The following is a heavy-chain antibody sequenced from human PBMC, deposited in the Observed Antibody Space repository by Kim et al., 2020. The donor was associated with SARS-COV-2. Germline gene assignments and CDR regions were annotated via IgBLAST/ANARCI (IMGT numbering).Heavy chain of an antibody. V-gene: IGHV5-51*01. D-gene: IGHD2-21*01. Sequence: GESLKISCEASGYRFTDKWLGWVRQRPGKGLEWVGAIYPGDSDDYYGPTFQGHVPISVDRSISKAYLQWSSLKASDSAMYYCARLEGGIVTPLDFWGQGT. CDR3: ARLEGGIVTPLDF. J-gene: IGHJ4*02. CDR2: IYPGDSDD. CDR1: GYRFTDKW.